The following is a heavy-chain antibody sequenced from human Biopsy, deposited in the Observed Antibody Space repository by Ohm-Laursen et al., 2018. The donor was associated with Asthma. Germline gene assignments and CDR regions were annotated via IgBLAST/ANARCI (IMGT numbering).Heavy chain of an antibody. V-gene: IGHV3-30*03. CDR2: ISYDGGNK. Sequence: SLRLSCAASGFTFSIYDIHWVRQAPGKGLEWVAVISYDGGNKFYGDSVKGRFTLSRDNSRNTLYLQMNSLRVEDTAIYYCARTNDRWISIKVDALNIWGQGPMVIVSS. J-gene: IGHJ3*02. CDR1: GFTFSIYD. CDR3: ARTNDRWISIKVDALNI. D-gene: IGHD2/OR15-2a*01.